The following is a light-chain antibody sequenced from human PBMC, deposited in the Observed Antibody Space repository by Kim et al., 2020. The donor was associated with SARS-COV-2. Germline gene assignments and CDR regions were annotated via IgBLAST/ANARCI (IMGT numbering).Light chain of an antibody. Sequence: DIVMTQSPDSLAVSLGERATINCKSSQSVLYSSNNKNNLAWYQQKPGQPPKLLIYWASTRESGVPDRFSGSGSATDFTLTISSLQAEDVAVYYCQQYYSTPTFGQGTKVDIK. V-gene: IGKV4-1*01. CDR2: WAS. J-gene: IGKJ1*01. CDR1: QSVLYSSNNKNN. CDR3: QQYYSTPT.